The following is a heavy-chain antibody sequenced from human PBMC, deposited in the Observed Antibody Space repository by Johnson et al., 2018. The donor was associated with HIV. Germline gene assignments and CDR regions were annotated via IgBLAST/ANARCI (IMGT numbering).Heavy chain of an antibody. V-gene: IGHV3-66*02. Sequence: VQLVESGGGVVQPGRSLRLSCAASVFTFSSNYMSWVRQAPGKGLEWVSVIYSGGGTYYEDSVKGRFTISRDNSKNTLYLQMNSLRPQDTAVYYCARTRQGAFDIWGQGTMVTVSS. CDR1: VFTFSSNY. CDR3: ARTRQGAFDI. CDR2: IYSGGGT. J-gene: IGHJ3*02.